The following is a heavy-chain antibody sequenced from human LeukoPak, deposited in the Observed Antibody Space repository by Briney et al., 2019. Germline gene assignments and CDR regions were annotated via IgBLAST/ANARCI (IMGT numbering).Heavy chain of an antibody. Sequence: GGSLRLSCAASGFTFSSYEMNWVRQAPGKGLEWVSYISSSGSTIYYADSVKGRFTISRDNSKNTLYLLMHSLRAEDTALYYCAKDRGATYYYDSSGYGYFDYWGQGTLVTVSS. J-gene: IGHJ4*02. CDR1: GFTFSSYE. V-gene: IGHV3-48*03. CDR2: ISSSGSTI. D-gene: IGHD3-22*01. CDR3: AKDRGATYYYDSSGYGYFDY.